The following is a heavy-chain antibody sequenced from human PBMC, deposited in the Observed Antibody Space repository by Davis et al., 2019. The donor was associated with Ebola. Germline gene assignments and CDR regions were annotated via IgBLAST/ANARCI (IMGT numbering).Heavy chain of an antibody. V-gene: IGHV3-7*03. CDR1: GFTISNYW. J-gene: IGHJ6*02. CDR2: IKQDGSEK. Sequence: GESLKISCAASGFTISNYWMSWVRQAPGKGLEWVANIKQDGSEKYYVDSVKGRFTISRDNAKNSLYLQMNSLRAEDTAVYYCARAIAYYYYGMDVWGQGTTVTVSS. CDR3: ARAIAYYYYGMDV.